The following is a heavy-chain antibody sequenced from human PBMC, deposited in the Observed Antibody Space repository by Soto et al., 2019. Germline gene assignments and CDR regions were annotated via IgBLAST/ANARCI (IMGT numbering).Heavy chain of an antibody. CDR2: IYYSGST. CDR3: AARLGSYWYFDL. Sequence: SETLSLTCTVSGGSISSYYWSWIRQPPGKGLEWIGYIYYSGSTNYNPSLKSRVTISVDTSKNQFSLKLSSVTAADTAVYYCAARLGSYWYFDLWGRGTLVTVSS. D-gene: IGHD3-9*01. V-gene: IGHV4-59*01. CDR1: GGSISSYY. J-gene: IGHJ2*01.